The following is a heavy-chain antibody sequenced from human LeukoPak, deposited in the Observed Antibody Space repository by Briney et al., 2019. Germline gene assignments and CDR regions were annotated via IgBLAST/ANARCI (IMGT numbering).Heavy chain of an antibody. J-gene: IGHJ6*03. V-gene: IGHV4-39*01. CDR2: IYYSGST. D-gene: IGHD3-10*01. CDR3: ARHKYYYRSGSYYGAPYYMDV. Sequence: SETLSLTCTVSGGSISSSSYYWGWIRQPPGKGLEWIGSIYYSGSTYYNPSLKSRVTISVDTSKNQFSLKLSSVTAADTAVYYCARHKYYYRSGSYYGAPYYMDVWGKGTTVTISS. CDR1: GGSISSSSYY.